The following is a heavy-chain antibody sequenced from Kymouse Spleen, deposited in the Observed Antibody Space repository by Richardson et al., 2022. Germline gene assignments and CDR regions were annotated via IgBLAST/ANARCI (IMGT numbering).Heavy chain of an antibody. CDR1: GFTFSSYG. J-gene: IGHJ6*02. CDR2: ISYDGSNK. V-gene: IGHV3-30*18. CDR3: AKDQGEYSSFYGMDV. Sequence: QVQLVESGGGVVQPGRSLRLSCAASGFTFSSYGMHWVRQAPGKGLEWVAVISYDGSNKYYADSVKGRFTISRDNSKNTLYLQMNSLRAEDTAVYYCAKDQGEYSSFYGMDVWGQGTTVTVSS. D-gene: IGHD6-6*01.